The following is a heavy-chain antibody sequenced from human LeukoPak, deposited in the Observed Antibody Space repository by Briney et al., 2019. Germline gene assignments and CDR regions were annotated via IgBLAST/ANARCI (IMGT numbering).Heavy chain of an antibody. D-gene: IGHD3/OR15-3a*01. J-gene: IGHJ4*02. CDR2: IYSSGTT. V-gene: IGHV4-59*02. CDR1: GGSVHRSF. CDR3: GRRPAVDGPIDN. Sequence: KTSETLSLTCVVSGGSVHRSFWTWVRQPPGKGLEWIGRIYSSGTTDYSPSLKSQLTIAIDTSKNQFSLRLASVTAADTAVYYCGRRPAVDGPIDNWGQGILVAVSS.